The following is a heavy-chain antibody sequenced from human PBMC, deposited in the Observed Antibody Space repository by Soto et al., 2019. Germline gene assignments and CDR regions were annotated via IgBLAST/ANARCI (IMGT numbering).Heavy chain of an antibody. CDR1: GGSISSSSYY. V-gene: IGHV4-39*01. J-gene: IGHJ5*02. D-gene: IGHD3-22*01. CDR3: ARATYYDSSGYQFPQRLDP. Sequence: SETLSLTCTVSGGSISSSSYYWGWIRQPPGKGLEWIGSIYYSGSTYYNPSLKSRVTISVDTSRSQFSLKVTSVTAADTAVYYCARATYYDSSGYQFPQRLDPWGQGTLVTVSS. CDR2: IYYSGST.